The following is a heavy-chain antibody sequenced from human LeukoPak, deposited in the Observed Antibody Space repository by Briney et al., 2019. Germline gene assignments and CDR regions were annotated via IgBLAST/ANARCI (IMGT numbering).Heavy chain of an antibody. D-gene: IGHD1-14*01. CDR1: GGSFSGYY. CDR2: INHSGST. J-gene: IGHJ6*02. CDR3: ARFGSGYYYYYGMDV. V-gene: IGHV4-34*01. Sequence: ETLSLTCAVHGGSFSGYYWSWIRQPPGKGLEWIGEINHSGSTNYNPSLKSRVTISVDTSKNQFSLKLSSVTAADTAVYYCARFGSGYYYYYGMDVWGQGTTVTVSS.